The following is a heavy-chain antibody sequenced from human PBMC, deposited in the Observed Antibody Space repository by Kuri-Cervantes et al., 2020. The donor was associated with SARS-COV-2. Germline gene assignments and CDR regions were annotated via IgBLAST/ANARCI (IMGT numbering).Heavy chain of an antibody. V-gene: IGHV4-59*01. CDR1: GGSISSYY. CDR2: IYYSGST. D-gene: IGHD3-10*01. Sequence: SETLSLTCTVPGGSISSYYWSWIRQPPGKGLEWIGYIYYSGSTNYNPSLKSRVTISVDTSKNQFSLKLSSVTAADTAVYYCASEGERLLWFGELSRWGQGTLVTVSS. J-gene: IGHJ4*02. CDR3: ASEGERLLWFGELSR.